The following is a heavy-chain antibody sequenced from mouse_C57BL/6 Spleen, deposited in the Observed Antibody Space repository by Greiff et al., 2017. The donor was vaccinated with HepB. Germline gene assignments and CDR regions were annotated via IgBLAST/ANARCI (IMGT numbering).Heavy chain of an antibody. CDR1: GYTFTSYW. J-gene: IGHJ4*01. CDR3: ARSRFYAMGY. CDR2: INPSNGGT. V-gene: IGHV1-53*01. Sequence: QVQLKQPGTELVKPGASVKLSCKASGYTFTSYWMHWVKQRPGQGLEWIGNINPSNGGTNYNEKFKSKATMTADKSSSTAYMKLSSLTSEDSAVSYCARSRFYAMGYWGQGTSVTVSS.